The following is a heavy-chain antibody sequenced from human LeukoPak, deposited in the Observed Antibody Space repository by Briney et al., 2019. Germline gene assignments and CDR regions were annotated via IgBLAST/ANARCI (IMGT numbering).Heavy chain of an antibody. D-gene: IGHD5-24*01. J-gene: IGHJ4*02. CDR3: ARAASLLRYYFDY. V-gene: IGHV1-46*01. CDR1: GYTFTGYY. CDR2: INPSGGST. Sequence: ASVKVSFKASGYTFTGYYMHWVRQAPGQGLEWVEIINPSGGSTSYAQKFQGRVTMTRDMSTSTVYMELSSLRSEDTAVYYCARAASLLRYYFDYWGQGTLVTVSS.